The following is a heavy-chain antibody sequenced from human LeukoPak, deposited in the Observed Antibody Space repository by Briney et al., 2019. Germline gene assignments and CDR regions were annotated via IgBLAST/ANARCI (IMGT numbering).Heavy chain of an antibody. D-gene: IGHD4-17*01. V-gene: IGHV4-38-2*02. CDR2: IYHSGST. Sequence: SETLSLTCTVSGYSISSGYSWGWIRQPPGKGLEWIGNIYHSGSTYYNPSLKSRVTISEDTSKNQFSLKLNSVTAADTAVYFCAREDAVTTSGDYWGQGTLVTVSS. CDR3: AREDAVTTSGDY. CDR1: GYSISSGYS. J-gene: IGHJ4*02.